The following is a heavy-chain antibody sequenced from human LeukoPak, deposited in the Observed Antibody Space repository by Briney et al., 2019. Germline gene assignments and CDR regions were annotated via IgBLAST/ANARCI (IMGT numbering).Heavy chain of an antibody. Sequence: ASVKVSCKASGYTFTEHFIHWVRQAPGQGLQYMGWIHPASANTVYAQMFHGRVTLTRDTPATTTYMELSGLRSDDTAVYYCARDLRPANLWGQGTLVTVSS. CDR1: GYTFTEHF. J-gene: IGHJ4*02. CDR3: ARDLRPANL. D-gene: IGHD1-7*01. CDR2: IHPASANT. V-gene: IGHV1-2*02.